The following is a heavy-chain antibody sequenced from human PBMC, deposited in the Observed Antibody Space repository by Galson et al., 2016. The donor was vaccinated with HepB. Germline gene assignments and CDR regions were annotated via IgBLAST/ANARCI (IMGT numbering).Heavy chain of an antibody. CDR3: ARRLYCSGGSCYIFDS. V-gene: IGHV4-34*01. D-gene: IGHD2-15*01. CDR2: INHGGST. Sequence: WIRQPPGKGLEWIGEINHGGSTNYNPSLKSRVTMTVDTSKNQFSLNLTSVTAADTAVYYCARRLYCSGGSCYIFDSWGQGTLVTVSS. J-gene: IGHJ4*02.